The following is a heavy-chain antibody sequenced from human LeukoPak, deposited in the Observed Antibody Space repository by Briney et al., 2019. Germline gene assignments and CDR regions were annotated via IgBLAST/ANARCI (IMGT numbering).Heavy chain of an antibody. CDR3: ARDSSGYQ. Sequence: GGSLRLSCAASGFTFSTYWMSWVRQAPGKGLEWVANIKEDGSEKYYGDSVKGRFTISRDNAKNSLYLEMNSLRFEDTAVYYCARDSSGYQWGQGTLVTVSS. J-gene: IGHJ4*02. CDR2: IKEDGSEK. CDR1: GFTFSTYW. D-gene: IGHD3-22*01. V-gene: IGHV3-7*01.